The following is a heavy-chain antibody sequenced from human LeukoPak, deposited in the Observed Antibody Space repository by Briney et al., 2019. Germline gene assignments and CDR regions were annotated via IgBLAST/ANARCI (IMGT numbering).Heavy chain of an antibody. Sequence: SGTLSLTCAVYGGSFSGYYWSWIRQPPGKGLEWIGEINHSGSTNYNPSLKSRVTISVDTSKNQFSLKLSSVTAADTAVYYCARGRDAAAAFDYWGQGTLVTVSS. CDR1: GGSFSGYY. D-gene: IGHD6-13*01. CDR3: ARGRDAAAAFDY. J-gene: IGHJ4*02. V-gene: IGHV4-34*01. CDR2: INHSGST.